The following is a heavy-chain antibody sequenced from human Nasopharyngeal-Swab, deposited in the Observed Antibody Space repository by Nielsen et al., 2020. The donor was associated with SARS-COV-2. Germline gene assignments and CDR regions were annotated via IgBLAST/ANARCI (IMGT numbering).Heavy chain of an antibody. J-gene: IGHJ3*02. D-gene: IGHD2-2*01. CDR1: GYTFTGYY. CDR2: IHPNSGGT. V-gene: IGHV1-2*02. Sequence: ASVKVSCKASGYTFTGYYMHWVRQAPGQGLEWMGWIHPNSGGTNYAQKFQGRVTMTRDTSISTAYMELSRLRSDDTAVYYCARDQTISSNAFDIWGQGTMVTVSS. CDR3: ARDQTISSNAFDI.